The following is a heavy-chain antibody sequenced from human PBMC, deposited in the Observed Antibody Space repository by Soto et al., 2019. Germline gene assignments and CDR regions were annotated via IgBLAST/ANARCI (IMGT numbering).Heavy chain of an antibody. Sequence: QVQLVQSGAEVKKPGASVMLSCKASGYTFTSYYMHWVRQAPGQGLEWMGIINHDGGSTRYAQKFPGRVTMTMDTSTRTFHMELSSLRSEDTAMYYCAKAPRGGVIITTYSAHIDYWGQGTLVTVSS. CDR2: INHDGGST. CDR3: AKAPRGGVIITTYSAHIDY. J-gene: IGHJ4*02. D-gene: IGHD3-3*01. CDR1: GYTFTSYY. V-gene: IGHV1-46*01.